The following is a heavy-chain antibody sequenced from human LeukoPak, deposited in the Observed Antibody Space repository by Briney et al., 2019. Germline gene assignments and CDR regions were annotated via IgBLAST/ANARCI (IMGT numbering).Heavy chain of an antibody. D-gene: IGHD6-6*01. V-gene: IGHV4-39*01. CDR2: IYYSAGT. CDR3: VRAGRGQLAFDY. Sequence: SETLSLTCTVSVGSISSSNYFWGWIRQPPGKGLEWIGSIYYSAGTYYNPSLKDRVTLSVDTSKNLFSLKLSSVTAADTAVYYCVRAGRGQLAFDYWGQGTLVTVSS. CDR1: VGSISSSNYF. J-gene: IGHJ4*02.